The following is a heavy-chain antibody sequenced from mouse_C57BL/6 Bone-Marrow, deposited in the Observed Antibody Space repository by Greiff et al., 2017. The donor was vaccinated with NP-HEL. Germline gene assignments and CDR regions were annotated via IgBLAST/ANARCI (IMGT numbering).Heavy chain of an antibody. D-gene: IGHD3-3*01. V-gene: IGHV1-81*01. Sequence: QVQLQQSGAELARPGASVKLSCKASGYTFTSYGISWVKQRPGQGLEWIGEIYPGSGNTYYNEKFKGKATLTADKSSSTAYMELRSLTSEDSAVYGCARSGAEGDWGQGTTLTVSS. CDR1: GYTFTSYG. CDR2: IYPGSGNT. CDR3: ARSGAEGD. J-gene: IGHJ2*01.